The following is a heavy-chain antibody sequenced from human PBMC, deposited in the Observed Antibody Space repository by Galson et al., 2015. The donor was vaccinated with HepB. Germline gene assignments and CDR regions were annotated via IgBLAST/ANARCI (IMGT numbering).Heavy chain of an antibody. CDR3: ARDPRNRFLEWLPGGYYYGMDV. D-gene: IGHD3-3*01. CDR2: IIPIFGTA. J-gene: IGHJ6*02. Sequence: SVKVSCKASGGTFSSYAISWVRQAPGQGLEWMGGIIPIFGTANYAQKFQGRVTITADESTSTAYMELSSLRSEDTAVYYCARDPRNRFLEWLPGGYYYGMDVWGQGTTVTVSS. V-gene: IGHV1-69*13. CDR1: GGTFSSYA.